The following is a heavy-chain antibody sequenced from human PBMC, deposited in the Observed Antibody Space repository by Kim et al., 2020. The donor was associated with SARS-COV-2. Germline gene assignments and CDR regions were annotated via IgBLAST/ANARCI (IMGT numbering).Heavy chain of an antibody. V-gene: IGHV3-7*01. Sequence: YYVDALKGRFTISRDNAKNSVYLQVNSLRAEDTAVFYCARIGYSSSSIDYWGQGTLVTVSS. J-gene: IGHJ4*02. D-gene: IGHD6-6*01. CDR3: ARIGYSSSSIDY.